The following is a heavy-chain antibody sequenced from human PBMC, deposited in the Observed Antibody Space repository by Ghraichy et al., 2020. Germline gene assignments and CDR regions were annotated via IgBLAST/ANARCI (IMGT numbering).Heavy chain of an antibody. J-gene: IGHJ4*02. D-gene: IGHD1-14*01. CDR1: GFTFSSYA. CDR2: ISVSGDKT. V-gene: IGHV3-23*01. CDR3: AKKVYHNFDY. Sequence: LTCAASGFTFSSYAMTWVRQAPGKGLEWVSAISVSGDKTYYADSVKGRFTISRDNSKNTLYLQMHSLRAEDTAIYYCAKKVYHNFDYWGQGTLVTVSS.